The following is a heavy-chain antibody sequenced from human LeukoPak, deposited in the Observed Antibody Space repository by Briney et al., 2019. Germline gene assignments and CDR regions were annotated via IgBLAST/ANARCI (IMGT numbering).Heavy chain of an antibody. CDR3: ARDRPYYDILTGYLYGMDV. CDR2: MNPNSGNT. Sequence: ASVKVSCKASGYTFTSHDINWVRQATGQGLEWMGWMNPNSGNTGYAQKFQGRVTMTRNTSISTAYMELSSLRSEDTAVYYCARDRPYYDILTGYLYGMDVWGQGTTVTVSS. J-gene: IGHJ6*02. D-gene: IGHD3-9*01. CDR1: GYTFTSHD. V-gene: IGHV1-8*01.